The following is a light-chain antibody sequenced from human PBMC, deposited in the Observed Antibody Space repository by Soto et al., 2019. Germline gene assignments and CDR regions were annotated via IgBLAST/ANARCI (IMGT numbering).Light chain of an antibody. Sequence: EIVMTQSPVTLSVSPGERATLSCRASQSVNNNLAWYQQKPGQAPRLLIYGASTRATGIPATFSGSGSGTDFTLTISSLQSEDFAVYYCQQYNNWPQTLGQGTKVDIK. CDR2: GAS. CDR1: QSVNNN. J-gene: IGKJ1*01. V-gene: IGKV3-15*01. CDR3: QQYNNWPQT.